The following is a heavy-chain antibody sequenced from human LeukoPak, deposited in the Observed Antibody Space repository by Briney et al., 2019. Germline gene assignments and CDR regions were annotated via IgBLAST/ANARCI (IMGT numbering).Heavy chain of an antibody. CDR3: AREGGCSSTSCSPHFDY. CDR2: IIPIFGTA. J-gene: IGHJ4*02. V-gene: IGHV1-69*05. CDR1: GGTFSSYA. Sequence: GASVTVSCKASGGTFSSYAISWVRQAPGQGLEWMGGIIPIFGTANYAQKFQGRVTITTDESTSTAYMELSSLRSGDTAVYYCAREGGCSSTSCSPHFDYWGQGTLVTVSS. D-gene: IGHD2-2*01.